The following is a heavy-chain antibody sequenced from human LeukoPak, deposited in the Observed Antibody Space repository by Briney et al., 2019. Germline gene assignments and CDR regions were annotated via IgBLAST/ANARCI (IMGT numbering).Heavy chain of an antibody. V-gene: IGHV3-43*02. D-gene: IGHD3/OR15-3a*01. J-gene: IGHJ4*02. CDR1: GYTFGDYS. CDR2: INADARTA. Sequence: PGGSLRLSCGAPGYTFGDYSMHWVRQTPGKGLEWVSLINADARTAHYGDSVRRRFTISRNNSKNSLYLQMNGLRTEAAAFHYCANGLHGVSFSFDYWGRGALVTVSS. CDR3: ANGLHGVSFSFDY.